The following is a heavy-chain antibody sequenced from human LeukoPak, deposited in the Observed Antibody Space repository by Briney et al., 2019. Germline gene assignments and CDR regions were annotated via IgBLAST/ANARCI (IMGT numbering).Heavy chain of an antibody. J-gene: IGHJ3*01. CDR3: ARVPTVVVPAAT. V-gene: IGHV3-48*01. Sequence: GSLRLSCAASGFTFSSYSMNWVRQAPGKGLEWVSYISSSSSTIYYADSGKGRFTISRDNAKNSLYLQMNSLRAEDTAVYYCARVPTVVVPAATWGQGTMVTVSS. CDR2: ISSSSSTI. CDR1: GFTFSSYS. D-gene: IGHD2-2*01.